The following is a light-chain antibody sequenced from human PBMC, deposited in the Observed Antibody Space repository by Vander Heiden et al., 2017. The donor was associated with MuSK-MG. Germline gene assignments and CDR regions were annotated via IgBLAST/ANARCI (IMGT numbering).Light chain of an antibody. Sequence: DIQMTQSPSSLSASVGDRVTITCRASQAITSSLAWYQQKPAKAPKLLLHAESSGSGSGTDFSLTISSLQPEDYATYYCQQDDSTPVTFGGGTKVEIK. J-gene: IGKJ4*01. CDR3: QQDDSTPVT. CDR1: QAITSS. V-gene: IGKV1-NL1*01. CDR2: AES.